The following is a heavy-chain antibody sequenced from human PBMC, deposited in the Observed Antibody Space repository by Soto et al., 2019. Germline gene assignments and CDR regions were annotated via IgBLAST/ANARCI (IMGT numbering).Heavy chain of an antibody. Sequence: SETLSLTCTVSGGSISSYYWSWIRQPPGKGLEWIGYIYYSGSTNYNPSLKSRVTISVDTSKNQFSLKLSSVTAADTAVYYCARQYGVFRLDYWGQGTLVTVSS. D-gene: IGHD2-8*01. J-gene: IGHJ4*02. CDR1: GGSISSYY. CDR3: ARQYGVFRLDY. CDR2: IYYSGST. V-gene: IGHV4-59*08.